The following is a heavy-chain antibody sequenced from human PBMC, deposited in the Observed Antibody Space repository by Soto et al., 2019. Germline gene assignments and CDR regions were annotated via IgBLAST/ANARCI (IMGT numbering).Heavy chain of an antibody. CDR3: ARVVAAGAHYYYGMDV. Sequence: SGPTLVNPTQTLTLTCAFSGFSLSSTGMCVSWIRQPPGRALEWLALIDWDGDKYYSSSLKTRLTISKDTSINQVVLTMANIDAADTATYYCARVVAAGAHYYYGMDVWGPGSTVTVSS. D-gene: IGHD6-25*01. CDR2: IDWDGDK. V-gene: IGHV2-70*01. J-gene: IGHJ6*02. CDR1: GFSLSSTGMC.